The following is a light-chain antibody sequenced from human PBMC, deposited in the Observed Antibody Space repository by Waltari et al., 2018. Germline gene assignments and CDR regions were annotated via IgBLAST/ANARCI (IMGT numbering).Light chain of an antibody. Sequence: DIQMTQSPSTLSASVGDRLTITCRASQSISTWLAWYQQKPGKAPKLLIYKASHLESGVPSSFSGSGSGTEFTLTITSLQPDDFATYYCQQYNIYWTFGQGTKVEVK. CDR3: QQYNIYWT. V-gene: IGKV1-5*03. CDR2: KAS. CDR1: QSISTW. J-gene: IGKJ1*01.